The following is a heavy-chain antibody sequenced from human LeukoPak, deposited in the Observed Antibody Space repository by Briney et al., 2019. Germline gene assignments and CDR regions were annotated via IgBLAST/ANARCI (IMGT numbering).Heavy chain of an antibody. J-gene: IGHJ4*02. CDR2: ISSGGGST. Sequence: GGSLRLSCAASGFTFSSYAMSWVRQAPGKGLEWVSTISSGGGSTYYVDSVKGRFTISRDNSKNTLYLQMNSLRDEDTAVYYCARVDHLPHIVVVPAAGDYWGQGTLVTVSS. V-gene: IGHV3-23*01. CDR1: GFTFSSYA. CDR3: ARVDHLPHIVVVPAAGDY. D-gene: IGHD2-2*01.